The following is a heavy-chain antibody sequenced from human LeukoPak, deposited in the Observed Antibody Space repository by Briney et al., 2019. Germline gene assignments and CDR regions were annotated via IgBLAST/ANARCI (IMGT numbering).Heavy chain of an antibody. CDR2: IYSGGST. CDR3: ARLISTSSSRFSDY. Sequence: GGSLRLSCAASGFTVNSNYMSWVRQAPGKGLEWVSVIYSGGSTYYADSVKGRFTISRDTSRNTLYLQMHSLRAEDTAVYYCARLISTSSSRFSDYWGQGTLVTVSS. CDR1: GFTVNSNY. D-gene: IGHD6-6*01. V-gene: IGHV3-66*04. J-gene: IGHJ4*02.